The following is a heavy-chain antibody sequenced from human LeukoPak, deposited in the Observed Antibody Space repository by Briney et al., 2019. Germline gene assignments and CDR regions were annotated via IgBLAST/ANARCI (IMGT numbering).Heavy chain of an antibody. CDR1: GFTFSTYS. CDR3: AREGYVTALDY. J-gene: IGHJ4*02. D-gene: IGHD1-1*01. Sequence: KPGGSLRLSCAASGFTFSTYSMNWVRQAPGKGLEWVSSISFTSSYIYNAGSVKGRFTISRDNAKNSLYLQINSLRAEDPAVYYCAREGYVTALDYWGQRTLVTDSS. V-gene: IGHV3-21*01. CDR2: ISFTSSYI.